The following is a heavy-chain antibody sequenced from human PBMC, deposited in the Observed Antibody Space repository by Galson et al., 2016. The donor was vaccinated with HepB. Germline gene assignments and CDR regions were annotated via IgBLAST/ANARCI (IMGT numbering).Heavy chain of an antibody. CDR2: IYYTGST. CDR3: ARDCTGASCYLGY. CDR1: GGSISTGVYY. Sequence: TLSLTCTVSGGSISTGVYYWSWIRQPPGKGLEWIGYIYYTGSTAYNPSLKSRVTMSVDTSKNQLSLQLTSVTAADTAVYYCARDCTGASCYLGYWGQGILVTVSS. V-gene: IGHV4-31*03. J-gene: IGHJ4*02. D-gene: IGHD2-15*01.